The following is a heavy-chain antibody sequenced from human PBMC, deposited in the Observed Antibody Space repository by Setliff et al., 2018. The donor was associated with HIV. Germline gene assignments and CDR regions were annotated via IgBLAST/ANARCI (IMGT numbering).Heavy chain of an antibody. CDR2: INPSGGDT. Sequence: ASVKVSCKVSGYTLTELSMHWGRQAPGQGLEWVGTINPSGGDTIDAPEFQGRVTMTTDTSTRTAYMELSGLTSDATAVYYCATDDYNGDSFDNWGQGTPVTVSS. CDR3: ATDDYNGDSFDN. V-gene: IGHV1-24*01. CDR1: GYTLTELS. D-gene: IGHD4-4*01. J-gene: IGHJ4*02.